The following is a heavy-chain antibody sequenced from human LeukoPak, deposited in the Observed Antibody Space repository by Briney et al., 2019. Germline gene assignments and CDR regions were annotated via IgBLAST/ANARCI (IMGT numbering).Heavy chain of an antibody. J-gene: IGHJ4*02. D-gene: IGHD4-17*01. CDR3: ARDAMSSVTTSPHYFDY. V-gene: IGHV1-46*01. CDR1: GYTFTSYY. Sequence: ASVKVSCKASGYTFTSYYMHWVRQAPGQGLEWMGIINPSGGSTTYAQKFQGRVTMTRDTSTSTVYMDLSSLRSEDTAVCYCARDAMSSVTTSPHYFDYWGQGTLVTVSS. CDR2: INPSGGST.